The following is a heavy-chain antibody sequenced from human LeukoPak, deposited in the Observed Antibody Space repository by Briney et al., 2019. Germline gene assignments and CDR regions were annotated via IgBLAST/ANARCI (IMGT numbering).Heavy chain of an antibody. CDR3: ASQPLGHIRRYYYYYGMDV. V-gene: IGHV4-4*07. J-gene: IGHJ6*02. Sequence: PSETLSLTCTVSGGSISSYYWSWIRQPAGKGLEWIGRIYTSGSTNYNPSLKSRVTMSVDTSKNQFSLKLSSVTAADTAVYYCASQPLGHIRRYYYYYGMDVWGQGTTVTVSS. CDR2: IYTSGST. CDR1: GGSISSYY.